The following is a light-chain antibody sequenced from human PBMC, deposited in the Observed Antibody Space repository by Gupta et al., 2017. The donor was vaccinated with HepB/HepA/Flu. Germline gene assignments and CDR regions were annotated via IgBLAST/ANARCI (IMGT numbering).Light chain of an antibody. CDR3: MQARQSPIT. J-gene: IGKJ5*01. CDR2: LGS. V-gene: IGKV2-28*01. Sequence: IVMTQSPLSLPVTPGEPAYISCRSSQSLLDSNGYNSLDWYLQKPGQSPQLLIYLGSNRASGVPDRCSSSGSGTDFTLKISREEAEDVGFYYCMQARQSPITFGQGTRLENK. CDR1: QSLLDSNGYNS.